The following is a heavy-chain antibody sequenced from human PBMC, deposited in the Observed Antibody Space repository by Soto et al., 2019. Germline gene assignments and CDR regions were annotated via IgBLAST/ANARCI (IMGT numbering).Heavy chain of an antibody. J-gene: IGHJ4*02. CDR2: IYWDDDH. CDR1: GFSLSTSGVG. CDR3: SREIYSSSHFDS. V-gene: IGHV2-5*02. Sequence: QVTLKESGPTLVRPTQTLTLTCTFSGFSLSTSGVGVGWIRQPPGKALEWLALIYWDDDHRYSPSLKTRLTITKETSKNQVVLTMTKLDPADTATYYCSREIYSSSHFDSWGQGTLVTVSS. D-gene: IGHD6-6*01.